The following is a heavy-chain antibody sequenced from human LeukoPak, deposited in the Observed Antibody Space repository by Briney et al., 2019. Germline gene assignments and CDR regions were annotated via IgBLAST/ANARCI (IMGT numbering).Heavy chain of an antibody. Sequence: PGRSLRLSCATSGFTFDDYAMYRVRQDPGKGLEWVSGISWNSGSIVYADSVKGRFTISRDNAKNSLYLQMNSLRVEDTALYYCARGNLDLRAFDIWGQGTMVTVSS. CDR3: ARGNLDLRAFDI. D-gene: IGHD3-3*01. J-gene: IGHJ3*02. CDR1: GFTFDDYA. CDR2: ISWNSGSI. V-gene: IGHV3-9*01.